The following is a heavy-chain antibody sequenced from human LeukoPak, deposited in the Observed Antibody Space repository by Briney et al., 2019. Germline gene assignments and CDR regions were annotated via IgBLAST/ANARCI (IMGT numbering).Heavy chain of an antibody. CDR1: GFTFSSYW. D-gene: IGHD2-2*02. CDR3: ARVYVDTFVLFYYYYMDV. Sequence: GGSLRLSCAASGFTFSSYWMSWVRQAPGKGLEWVANIKRDGSEKYYVDSVKGRFTISRDNAKNSLYLQMNSLRAEDTAVYYCARVYVDTFVLFYYYYMDVWGKGTTVTVSS. J-gene: IGHJ6*03. V-gene: IGHV3-7*01. CDR2: IKRDGSEK.